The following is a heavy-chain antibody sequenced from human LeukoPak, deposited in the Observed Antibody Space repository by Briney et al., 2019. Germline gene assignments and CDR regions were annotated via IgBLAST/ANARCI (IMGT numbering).Heavy chain of an antibody. CDR2: TKQDGSEK. Sequence: GGSLRLSCAASGFTFSNYAMSWVRQAPGKGLEWVANTKQDGSEKYYVDSVKGRFTISRDNAKNTLYLQMNSLRAEDTAVYYCARDLTTTAWDYWGQGTLATVSS. J-gene: IGHJ4*02. V-gene: IGHV3-7*04. D-gene: IGHD1-1*01. CDR3: ARDLTTTAWDY. CDR1: GFTFSNYA.